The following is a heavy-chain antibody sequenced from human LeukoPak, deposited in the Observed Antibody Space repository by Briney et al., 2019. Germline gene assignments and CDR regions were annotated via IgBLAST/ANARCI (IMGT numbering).Heavy chain of an antibody. CDR1: GGSVSDYY. Sequence: SETLSLTCTISGGSVSDYYWSWIRQSPGKGLEWIGYIYHTGSTSYSPSLKSRVTISADTPQNQFSLKLSSVTAADTAVYYCASRKLGNDYWGQGTLVTVSS. CDR2: IYHTGST. V-gene: IGHV4-59*02. J-gene: IGHJ4*02. D-gene: IGHD7-27*01. CDR3: ASRKLGNDY.